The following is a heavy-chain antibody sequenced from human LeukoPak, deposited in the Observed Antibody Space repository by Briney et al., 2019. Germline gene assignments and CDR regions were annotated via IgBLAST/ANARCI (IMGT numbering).Heavy chain of an antibody. CDR2: TYYRSKWYN. V-gene: IGHV6-1*01. D-gene: IGHD3-22*01. CDR3: VSENPGLYDSSGYYHY. J-gene: IGHJ4*02. CDR1: GDSVSSNSAA. Sequence: SQTLSLTCAISGDSVSSNSAAWNWIRQSPSRGLEWLGRTYYRSKWYNDYAVSVKSRITINPDTSKNQFSLKLSSVTAADTAVYYCVSENPGLYDSSGYYHYWGQGTLVTVSS.